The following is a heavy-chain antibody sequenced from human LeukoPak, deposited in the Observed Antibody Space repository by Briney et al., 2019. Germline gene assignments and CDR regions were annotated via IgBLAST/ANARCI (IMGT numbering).Heavy chain of an antibody. V-gene: IGHV3-7*01. CDR3: AREGAYYYGSGSYYEGVDY. D-gene: IGHD3-10*01. CDR1: GFTFSSYW. Sequence: TGGSLRLSCAASGFTFSSYWMSWVRQAPGKGLEWVANIKQDGSEKYYVDSVKGRFTISRDNAKNSLYLQMNSLRAEDTAVYYCAREGAYYYGSGSYYEGVDYWGQGTLVTVSS. J-gene: IGHJ4*02. CDR2: IKQDGSEK.